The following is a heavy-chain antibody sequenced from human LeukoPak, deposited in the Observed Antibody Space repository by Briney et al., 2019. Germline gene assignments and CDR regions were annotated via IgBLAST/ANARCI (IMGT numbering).Heavy chain of an antibody. CDR3: ARVPNQYCTSRCYYTAFDI. CDR1: GYTFASYG. J-gene: IGHJ3*02. D-gene: IGHD2/OR15-2a*01. Sequence: ASVTVSCKASGYTFASYGISWVRQAPGQGLEWMGWISGFNGNTNHAQNLQDRVTMTTDTSTSTAYMELRSLRSDGTAVYFCARVPNQYCTSRCYYTAFDIWGQGTMVTVSS. V-gene: IGHV1-18*01. CDR2: ISGFNGNT.